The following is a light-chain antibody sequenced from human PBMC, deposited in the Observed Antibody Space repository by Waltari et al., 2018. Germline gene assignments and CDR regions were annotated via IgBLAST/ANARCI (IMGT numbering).Light chain of an antibody. V-gene: IGLV1-51*02. Sequence: QSVLTQPPSVSAAPGQRVTISCSGGRYTIGNNYVSWYRQFPGTAPKLLIYEDTERPSGIAGRFSGSKSGTSATLDITGLQAGDEADYYCGTWDSSLSGAVFGGGTHLTVL. CDR3: GTWDSSLSGAV. J-gene: IGLJ7*01. CDR1: RYTIGNNY. CDR2: EDT.